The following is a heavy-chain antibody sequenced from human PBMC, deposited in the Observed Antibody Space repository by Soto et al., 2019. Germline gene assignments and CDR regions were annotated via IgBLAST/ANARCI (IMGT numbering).Heavy chain of an antibody. V-gene: IGHV3-64*01. J-gene: IGHJ4*02. CDR3: ARGDIVATRYFDY. CDR2: ISSNGGST. Sequence: EVQLVESGGGLVQPGGSLRLSCAASGFTFSSYAMHWVRQAPGKGLEYVSAISSNGGSTYYANSVKGRFTISRDNSKNTLYLQMGSLRAEDMAVYYCARGDIVATRYFDYWGQGTLVTVPS. CDR1: GFTFSSYA. D-gene: IGHD5-12*01.